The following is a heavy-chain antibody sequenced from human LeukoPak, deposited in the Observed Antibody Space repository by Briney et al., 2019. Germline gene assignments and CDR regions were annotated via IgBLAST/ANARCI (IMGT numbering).Heavy chain of an antibody. CDR2: TYYMSKWFH. CDR3: ARALERYYFDF. CDR1: GDTVSGNSGA. V-gene: IGHV6-1*01. Sequence: SQTLSLTCAISGDTVSGNSGAWIWIRQSPSRGLEWLGRTYYMSKWFHEYAVSVKGRIIISPDTANSQFSLHLSSVTADDTGVYYCARALERYYFDFWGQGTLVTVSS. D-gene: IGHD1-1*01. J-gene: IGHJ4*02.